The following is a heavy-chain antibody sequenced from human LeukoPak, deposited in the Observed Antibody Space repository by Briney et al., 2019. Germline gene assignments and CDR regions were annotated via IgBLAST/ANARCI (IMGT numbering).Heavy chain of an antibody. Sequence: GGALPLSRAGSGCSLPKAWWSWVRPAPWRGVAWVGRIKSKNEGGDIDYAAPVKGRDSVSRDDSENILYPQMNSLRTGDTAVYYCAIHNLKTTAIVSFDSWGQGTLVTVSS. CDR3: AIHNLKTTAIVSFDS. D-gene: IGHD1-1*01. V-gene: IGHV3-15*01. CDR2: IKSKNEGGDI. J-gene: IGHJ4*02. CDR1: GCSLPKAW.